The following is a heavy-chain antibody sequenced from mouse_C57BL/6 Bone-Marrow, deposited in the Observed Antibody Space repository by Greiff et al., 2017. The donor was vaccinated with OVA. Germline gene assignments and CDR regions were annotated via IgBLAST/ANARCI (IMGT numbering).Heavy chain of an antibody. D-gene: IGHD4-1*02. Sequence: EVKLMESGGGLVQPGGSLKLSCAASGFTFSDYYMYWVRQTPEKRLEWVAYISNGGGSTYYPDTVKGRFTISRDNAKNTLYLQMSRLKSEDTAMYYCARPSTGTRYFDVGGTGTTVTVSS. J-gene: IGHJ1*03. CDR2: ISNGGGST. V-gene: IGHV5-12*01. CDR1: GFTFSDYY. CDR3: ARPSTGTRYFDV.